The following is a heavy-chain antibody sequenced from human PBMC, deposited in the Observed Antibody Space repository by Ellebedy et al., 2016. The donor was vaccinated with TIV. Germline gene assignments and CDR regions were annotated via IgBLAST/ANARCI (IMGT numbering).Heavy chain of an antibody. D-gene: IGHD1-1*01. CDR3: SRLEYPDVDLNWYFDL. J-gene: IGHJ2*01. V-gene: IGHV4-39*01. CDR2: IYYSGNT. Sequence: SETLSLTCTVSGGSIRSSSYYWGWIRQPPGKGLEWIGNIYYSGNTYYNPTLNSRVTMSVDTSTNQFSLRLSSVTAADTAVYYCSRLEYPDVDLNWYFDLWGRGTLVTVSS. CDR1: GGSIRSSSYY.